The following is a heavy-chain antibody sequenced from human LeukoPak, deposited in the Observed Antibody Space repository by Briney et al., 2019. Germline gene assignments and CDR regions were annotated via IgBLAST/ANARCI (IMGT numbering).Heavy chain of an antibody. CDR1: GFPFSSYA. J-gene: IGHJ4*02. CDR3: ARGLGHGYSYGFLNY. D-gene: IGHD5-18*01. CDR2: ISGDGATT. Sequence: PGGSLRLSCAASGFPFSSYAMTWVRQAPGKGLEWVSSISGDGATTYHADSVKGRFTISRDNAKNTVYLEISILRAEDTAVYYCARGLGHGYSYGFLNYWGQGTLVTVSS. V-gene: IGHV3-23*01.